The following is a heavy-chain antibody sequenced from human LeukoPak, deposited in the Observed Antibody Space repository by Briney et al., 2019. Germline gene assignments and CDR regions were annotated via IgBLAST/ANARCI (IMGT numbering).Heavy chain of an antibody. V-gene: IGHV4-4*09. CDR3: AQRQGPMSGTYDYFDP. CDR1: GGSISGYY. J-gene: IGHJ5*02. D-gene: IGHD1-26*01. Sequence: AETLSLTCTVSGGSISGYYWTWIRQPPGQGLEWIAYIHSNGYTNYNPSLRSRVTISVDPSKNQFSLTVTPVTAADTAIYYCAQRQGPMSGTYDYFDPWGQGALVTVSS. CDR2: IHSNGYT.